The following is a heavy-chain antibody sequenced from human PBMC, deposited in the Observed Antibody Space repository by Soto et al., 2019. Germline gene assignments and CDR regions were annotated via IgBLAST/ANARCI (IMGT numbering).Heavy chain of an antibody. CDR3: ARGEDDIVVVPAAIISL. V-gene: IGHV4-61*01. CDR2: IYSSGST. Sequence: PSETLSLTCTVSGDSVSSGTYFWNWIRQPPGKGLEWFGYIYSSGSTNYNPSLKSRVTISVDTSKNQFSLKLSSVTAADTAVYYCARGEDDIVVVPAAIISLWGQGALVTVSS. D-gene: IGHD2-2*02. J-gene: IGHJ4*02. CDR1: GDSVSSGTYF.